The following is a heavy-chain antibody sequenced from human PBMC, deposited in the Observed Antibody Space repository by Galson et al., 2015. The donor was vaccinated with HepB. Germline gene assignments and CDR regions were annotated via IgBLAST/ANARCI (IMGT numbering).Heavy chain of an antibody. Sequence: SLRLSCAVSGFTFDDYAMHWVRQVPGKGLEWVSGISWNSGIRGYADSVKGRFTISRDNAWNSLYLEMSSLRPDDTAFYYCAKGVNHFHSSGFSNWGQGSLVTVPS. CDR3: AKGVNHFHSSGFSN. J-gene: IGHJ4*02. V-gene: IGHV3-9*01. CDR2: ISWNSGIR. CDR1: GFTFDDYA. D-gene: IGHD6-19*01.